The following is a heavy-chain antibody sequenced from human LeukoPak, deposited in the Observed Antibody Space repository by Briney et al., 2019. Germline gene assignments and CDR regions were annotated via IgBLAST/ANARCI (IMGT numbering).Heavy chain of an antibody. D-gene: IGHD4-17*01. Sequence: SETLSLTCTVSGGSIRSYYWSWIRQPQGKGLEWIGYIYYSGSTNYNPSLKSRVSISVDTSKNQFSLKLSSVTAADTAVYYCARTGSTVTMLYPFDHWGQGTLVTVSS. J-gene: IGHJ4*02. CDR3: ARTGSTVTMLYPFDH. CDR1: GGSIRSYY. V-gene: IGHV4-59*01. CDR2: IYYSGST.